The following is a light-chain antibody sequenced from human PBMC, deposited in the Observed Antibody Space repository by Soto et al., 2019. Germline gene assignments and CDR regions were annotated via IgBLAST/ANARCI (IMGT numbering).Light chain of an antibody. V-gene: IGKV1-27*01. CDR3: QKYRGT. J-gene: IGKJ1*01. CDR1: HGISNY. Sequence: DIQITQAPSSLSASVGDRVTITCRASHGISNYLAWYQQKPWKVPKLLIYAASTLQSGVPSRFSGSGSGTDFTLTISSLQPEDVATYYCQKYRGTFGQGTKVDIK. CDR2: AAS.